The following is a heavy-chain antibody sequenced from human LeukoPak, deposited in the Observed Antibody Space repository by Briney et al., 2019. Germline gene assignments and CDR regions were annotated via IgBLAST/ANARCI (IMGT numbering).Heavy chain of an antibody. CDR3: ARDPVGYCSGGSCALFDP. Sequence: ASVKVSCKASGYTFTSYAMHWVRQAPGQRLEWMGWINAGNGNTKYSQEFQGRVTITRDTSASTAYMELSSLRSDDTAVYYCARDPVGYCSGGSCALFDPWGQGTLVTVSS. CDR2: INAGNGNT. D-gene: IGHD2-15*01. V-gene: IGHV1-3*01. J-gene: IGHJ5*02. CDR1: GYTFTSYA.